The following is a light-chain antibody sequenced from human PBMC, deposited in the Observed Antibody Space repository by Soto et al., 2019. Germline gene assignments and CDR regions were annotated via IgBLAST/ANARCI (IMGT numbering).Light chain of an antibody. Sequence: DIQMTQSPSSLSASVGDRVTITCRASQDISNFLAWFQQKPGRAPKSLISAASSLHSGVPSRFSGSGSGTGFTLTINSLHPEDFATYYCHQYKSYPVTLGQGKRLEIK. CDR2: AAS. CDR3: HQYKSYPVT. J-gene: IGKJ5*01. CDR1: QDISNF. V-gene: IGKV1-16*01.